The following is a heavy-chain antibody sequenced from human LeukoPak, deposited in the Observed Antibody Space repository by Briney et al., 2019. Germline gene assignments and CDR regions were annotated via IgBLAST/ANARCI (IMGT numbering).Heavy chain of an antibody. CDR3: ARHTRPGHSGYENAFDI. J-gene: IGHJ3*02. D-gene: IGHD5-12*01. V-gene: IGHV4-39*01. CDR1: GGSISRTSYY. CDR2: VFDSGST. Sequence: SETLSLTCTVSGGSISRTSYYWDWIRQPPGKGLEWIGNVFDSGSTHYNPSLKSRVTISVDTSKNQFSLRLSSVTAADTAMYYCARHTRPGHSGYENAFDIWGQGTMVTVSS.